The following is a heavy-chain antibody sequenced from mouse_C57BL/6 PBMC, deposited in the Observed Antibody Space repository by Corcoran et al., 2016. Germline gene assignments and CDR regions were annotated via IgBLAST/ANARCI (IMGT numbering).Heavy chain of an antibody. CDR3: ARGGYGYDAEYYFDY. CDR2: IYPRSGNT. D-gene: IGHD2-2*01. V-gene: IGHV1-81*01. CDR1: GYTFTSYG. Sequence: QVQLQQSGAELARPGASVKLSCKASGYTFTSYGISWVKQRTGQGLEWIGEIYPRSGNTYYNEKFKGKATLTADKSSSTAYMELRSLTSEDSAVYFCARGGYGYDAEYYFDYWGQGTTLTVSS. J-gene: IGHJ2*01.